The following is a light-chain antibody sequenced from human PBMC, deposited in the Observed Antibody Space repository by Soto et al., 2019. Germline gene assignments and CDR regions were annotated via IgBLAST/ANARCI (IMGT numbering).Light chain of an antibody. V-gene: IGKV1D-13*01. Sequence: IQLTQSPSSLSAFVGDRVTITCRASQDISSALAWYQQKPGKAPKLLIYYASTLEGGVPSRFSGSGSGGYGTDFTLTISSLQPEDFATYYCQQFNNYPLTFGGGTKVDIK. J-gene: IGKJ4*01. CDR1: QDISSA. CDR2: YAS. CDR3: QQFNNYPLT.